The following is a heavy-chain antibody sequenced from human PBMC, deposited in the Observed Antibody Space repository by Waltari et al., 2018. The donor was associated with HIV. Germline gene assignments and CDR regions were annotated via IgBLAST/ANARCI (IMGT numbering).Heavy chain of an antibody. CDR2: INPSGGST. D-gene: IGHD4-17*01. V-gene: IGHV1-46*03. Sequence: QVQLVQSGAEVKKPGASVKVSCKASGYTFTSYYMHWVRQAPGQGLEWMGIINPSGGSTSYAQKFQGRVTMTRDTSTSTVYMELSSLRSEDTAVYYCASLMTVTTGGGNFDYWGQGTLVTVSS. J-gene: IGHJ4*02. CDR3: ASLMTVTTGGGNFDY. CDR1: GYTFTSYY.